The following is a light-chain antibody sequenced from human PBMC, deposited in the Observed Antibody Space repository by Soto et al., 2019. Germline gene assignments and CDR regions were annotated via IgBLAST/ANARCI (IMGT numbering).Light chain of an antibody. J-gene: IGKJ1*01. CDR3: QQHNNWPTWT. Sequence: EIVMTQSPATLSVSLGERATLSCRASQSVSSNLAWYQQKPGQAPRILIYGASTMATGIPARFIGSGSGTEYTLTISSLQSEDVAVYYCQQHNNWPTWTFGQGTKVEIK. CDR1: QSVSSN. V-gene: IGKV3-15*01. CDR2: GAS.